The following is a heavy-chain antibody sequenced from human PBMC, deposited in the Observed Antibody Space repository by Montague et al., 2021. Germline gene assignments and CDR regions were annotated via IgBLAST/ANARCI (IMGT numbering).Heavy chain of an antibody. CDR3: AHRLVAGNWFDP. CDR2: IYWDDDT. Sequence: PALVKPTQTLRPTCTFSGFSLNYSGVGVGWIRQPPGKALEWLALIYWDDDTRYNPSLRSRLAITRDTSKNQVVLTLTNVAPVDTATYFCAHRLVAGNWFDPWGQGTLVTVSS. V-gene: IGHV2-5*02. J-gene: IGHJ5*02. CDR1: GFSLNYSGVG.